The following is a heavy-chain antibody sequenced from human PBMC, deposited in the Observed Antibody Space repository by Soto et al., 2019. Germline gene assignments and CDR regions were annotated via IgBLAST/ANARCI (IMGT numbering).Heavy chain of an antibody. CDR1: GFTFSSYG. CDR2: LLSDGSTE. Sequence: QVQLVESGGGVVQPGRSLGLSCAASGFTFSSYGLHWVRQAPGKGLEWVTFLLSDGSTEYYADSVKGRFTISSDNSRNTPYLLMNSLRAEDTALYCCAKDDRADYWGQGTLVVVS. J-gene: IGHJ4*02. CDR3: AKDDRADY. V-gene: IGHV3-30*18.